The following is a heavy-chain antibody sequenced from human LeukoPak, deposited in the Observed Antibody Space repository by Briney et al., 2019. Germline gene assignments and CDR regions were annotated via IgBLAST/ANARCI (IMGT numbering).Heavy chain of an antibody. Sequence: ASETLSLTCTVSGGSISSSSYYWGWIRQPPGKGLEWVGSIYYSGTTYYNPSLKSRVTISVDTSKNQFSLKLSSVTAADTAVYYCARVLRYFDWLRERRGPFGYWGQGTLVTVSS. CDR3: ARVLRYFDWLRERRGPFGY. J-gene: IGHJ4*02. CDR1: GGSISSSSYY. CDR2: IYYSGTT. D-gene: IGHD3-9*01. V-gene: IGHV4-39*07.